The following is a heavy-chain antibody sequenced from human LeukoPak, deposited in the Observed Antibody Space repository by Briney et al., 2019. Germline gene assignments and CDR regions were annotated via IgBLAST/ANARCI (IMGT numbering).Heavy chain of an antibody. D-gene: IGHD2-8*01. V-gene: IGHV3-33*01. J-gene: IGHJ4*02. CDR1: GFTFSNYD. CDR3: ARDHEDIVLMVRWVPFDY. CDR2: IWYDGSNK. Sequence: GGSLRLSCAASGFTFSNYDMHWVRRAPDKGLEWVAVIWYDGSNKYYADSVKGRFTISRDISKNTLNLQMNSLRAEDTAVYYCARDHEDIVLMVRWVPFDYWGQGTLVTVSS.